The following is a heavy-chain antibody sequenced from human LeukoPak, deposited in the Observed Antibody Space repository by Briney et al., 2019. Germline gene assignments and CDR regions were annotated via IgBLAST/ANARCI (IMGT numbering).Heavy chain of an antibody. CDR3: ARGNMVRGVPQDFDY. V-gene: IGHV3-7*01. CDR2: IKQDGSEK. CDR1: GFTFSSYW. Sequence: GGSLRLSCAASGFTFSSYWTSWVRQAPGKGLEWVANIKQDGSEKYYVDSVKGRFTISRDNAKNSLYLQMNSLRAEDTAVYYCARGNMVRGVPQDFDYWGQGTLVTVSS. D-gene: IGHD3-10*01. J-gene: IGHJ4*02.